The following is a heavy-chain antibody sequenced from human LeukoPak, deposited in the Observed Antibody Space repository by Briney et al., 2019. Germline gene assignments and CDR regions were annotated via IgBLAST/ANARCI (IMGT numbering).Heavy chain of an antibody. Sequence: GGSLRLSCAASGFTFSSYAMNWVRQAPGKGLEWVSGISGSGVSTYYADSVKGRFTISRDNSKNTLYLQMNSLRAEDTAVYYCARGGAVADFNWFDPWGQGTLVTVSS. J-gene: IGHJ5*02. D-gene: IGHD6-19*01. CDR2: ISGSGVST. CDR1: GFTFSSYA. V-gene: IGHV3-23*01. CDR3: ARGGAVADFNWFDP.